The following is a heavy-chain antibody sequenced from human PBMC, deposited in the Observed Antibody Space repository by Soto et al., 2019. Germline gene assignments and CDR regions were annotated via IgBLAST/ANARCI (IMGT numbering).Heavy chain of an antibody. CDR1: GFTFSSYS. CDR3: ARGIVVPAAPSYYYYYYGMDV. D-gene: IGHD2-2*01. J-gene: IGHJ6*02. CDR2: ISSSSSYI. Sequence: GSLRLSCAASGFTFSSYSMNWVRQAPGKGLEWVSSISSSSSYIYYADSVKGRFTISRDNAKNSLYLQMNSLRAEDTAVYYCARGIVVPAAPSYYYYYYGMDVWGQGTTVTVSS. V-gene: IGHV3-21*01.